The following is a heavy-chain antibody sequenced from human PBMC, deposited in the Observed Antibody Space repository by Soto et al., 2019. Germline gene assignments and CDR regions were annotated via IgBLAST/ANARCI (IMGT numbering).Heavy chain of an antibody. CDR1: GVSISSGGYY. D-gene: IGHD6-13*01. Sequence: PSATLSLTCTVSGVSISSGGYYWNWIRQHPGKGLEWIGYSYYSGNTYYNPSLNSRVTISVDTSRKQISLRLSSVIAADTAVYCARAEQQTYYYYGMAVWGQGTTVSVSS. V-gene: IGHV4-31*03. J-gene: IGHJ6*02. CDR2: SYYSGNT. CDR3: ARAEQQTYYYYGMAV.